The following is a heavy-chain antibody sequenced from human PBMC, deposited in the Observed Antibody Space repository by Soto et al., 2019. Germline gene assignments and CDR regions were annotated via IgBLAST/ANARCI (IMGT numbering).Heavy chain of an antibody. D-gene: IGHD4-17*01. J-gene: IGHJ5*02. CDR3: ARAAYGEYWFDP. CDR2: INGDGRTT. V-gene: IGHV3-74*01. CDR1: GFTFSAYW. Sequence: EVQLVESGGGVVPPGGSLRLSCAASGFTFSAYWMHWVRQAPGKGLMWVSRINGDGRTTSYADSVKGRFTNSRANAKNPLYLQMNSLRAEDTAVYYCARAAYGEYWFDPWGQGTLVTVSS.